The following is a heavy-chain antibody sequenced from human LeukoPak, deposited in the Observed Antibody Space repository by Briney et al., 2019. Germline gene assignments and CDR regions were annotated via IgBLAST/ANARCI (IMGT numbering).Heavy chain of an antibody. CDR1: GYTFTSYG. J-gene: IGHJ4*02. CDR2: ISAYNGNT. V-gene: IGHV1-18*01. D-gene: IGHD6-19*01. CDR3: ARVKSIRSSGWYYFDY. Sequence: GASVKVSCKASGYTFTSYGISWVRQAPGQGLEWMGWISAYNGNTNYAQKFQGRVTMTRNTSISTAYMELSSLRSEDTAVYYCARVKSIRSSGWYYFDYWGQGTLVTVSS.